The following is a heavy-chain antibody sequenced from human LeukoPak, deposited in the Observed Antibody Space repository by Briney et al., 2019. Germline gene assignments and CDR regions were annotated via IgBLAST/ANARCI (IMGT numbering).Heavy chain of an antibody. CDR1: GFTFSDYS. Sequence: GGSLRLSCAASGFTFSDYSMNWVRQAPGKGLEWVSYISSSGSTIYYADSVKGRFTISRDNAKNSLYLQMNSLRAEDTAVYYCAELGITMIGGVWGKGTTVAISS. V-gene: IGHV3-48*04. CDR2: ISSSGSTI. D-gene: IGHD3-10*02. CDR3: AELGITMIGGV. J-gene: IGHJ6*04.